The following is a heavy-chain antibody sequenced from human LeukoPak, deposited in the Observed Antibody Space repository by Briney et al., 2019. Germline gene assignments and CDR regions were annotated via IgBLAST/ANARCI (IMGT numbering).Heavy chain of an antibody. D-gene: IGHD1-26*01. CDR2: IIPVFGTT. Sequence: ASVKVSCKASGGTFTNYAFTWVRQAPGQGLEWMGGIIPVFGTTNYAQKFQGRVTITADEPTTTAYMELRSLKSEDTAVYYCARGVRNSGSYYVDYWGQGTPVTVSS. J-gene: IGHJ4*02. CDR3: ARGVRNSGSYYVDY. V-gene: IGHV1-69*13. CDR1: GGTFTNYA.